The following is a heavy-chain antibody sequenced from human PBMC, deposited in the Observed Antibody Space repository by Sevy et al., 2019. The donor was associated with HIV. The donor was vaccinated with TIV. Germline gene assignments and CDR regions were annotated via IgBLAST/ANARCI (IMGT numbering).Heavy chain of an antibody. D-gene: IGHD3-10*01. CDR1: GFTVSSNY. V-gene: IGHV3-53*01. J-gene: IGHJ6*02. Sequence: GGSLRLSCAASGFTVSSNYMSWVRQAPGKGLEWVSVIYSGGSTYYADSVKGRFTISRDNSKNTLYLQMNSLRAEDTAVYYCASDRNGSGSYYRSRRSYGMDVWGHGTTVTVSS. CDR3: ASDRNGSGSYYRSRRSYGMDV. CDR2: IYSGGST.